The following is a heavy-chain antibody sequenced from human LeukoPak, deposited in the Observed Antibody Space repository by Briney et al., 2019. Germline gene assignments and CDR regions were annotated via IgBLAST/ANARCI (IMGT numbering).Heavy chain of an antibody. D-gene: IGHD4-17*01. CDR3: ARESSYGDYAFDI. V-gene: IGHV3-48*02. J-gene: IGHJ3*02. CDR1: GFTFSSYS. Sequence: PGGSLRLSCAASGFTFSSYSMNWVRQAPGRGLEWVSYISSSSSTIYYADSVKGQFTISRDNAKNSLYLQMNSLRDEDTAVYYCARESSYGDYAFDIWGQGTMVTVSS. CDR2: ISSSSSTI.